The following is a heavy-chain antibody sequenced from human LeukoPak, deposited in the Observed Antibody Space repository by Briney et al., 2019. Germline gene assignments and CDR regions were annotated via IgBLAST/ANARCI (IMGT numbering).Heavy chain of an antibody. CDR3: ARQGYCTSISCPREFDY. J-gene: IGHJ4*02. V-gene: IGHV5-51*01. CDR2: IYPGHSDT. CDR1: GYSFTNYW. Sequence: GESLKISCEGSGYSFTNYWIAWVRQMPGQGLAWMGVIYPGHSDTRYSPSFRGQVTISADKTINTAYPQWTSLKASDSAMYYCARQGYCTSISCPREFDYWGQGALVTVSS. D-gene: IGHD2-2*01.